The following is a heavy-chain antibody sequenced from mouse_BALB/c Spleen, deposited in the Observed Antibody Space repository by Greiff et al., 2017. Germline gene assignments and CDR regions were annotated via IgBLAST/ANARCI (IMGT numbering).Heavy chain of an antibody. J-gene: IGHJ4*01. D-gene: IGHD2-14*01. Sequence: EVKLMESGGGLVKPGGSLKLSCAASGFAFSSYDMSWVRQTPEKRLEWVAYISSGGGSTYYPDTVKGRFTISRDNAKNTLYLQMSSLKSEDTAMYYCARQRYYRYDGAMDYWGQGTSVTVSS. CDR1: GFAFSSYD. V-gene: IGHV5-12-1*01. CDR3: ARQRYYRYDGAMDY. CDR2: ISSGGGST.